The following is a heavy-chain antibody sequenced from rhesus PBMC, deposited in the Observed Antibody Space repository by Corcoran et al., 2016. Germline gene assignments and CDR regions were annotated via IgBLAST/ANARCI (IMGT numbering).Heavy chain of an antibody. V-gene: IGHV1-180*01. Sequence: QVQLVQSGAEIKQPGASVKLSCKASGYTFTSYYMHWVRQAPGQGLEWIGLISPYNRNKGYAQNFQGRVTITTDTSTSTGYMELSSLRSEDTAVYYCTKAKGLAFDYWGQGVLVTVSS. CDR2: ISPYNRNK. D-gene: IGHD2-21*01. CDR1: GYTFTSYY. J-gene: IGHJ4*01. CDR3: TKAKGLAFDY.